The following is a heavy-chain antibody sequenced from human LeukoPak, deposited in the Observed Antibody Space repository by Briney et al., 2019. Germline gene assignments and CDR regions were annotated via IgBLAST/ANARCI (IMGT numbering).Heavy chain of an antibody. CDR1: GYTFTSYA. D-gene: IGHD4-17*01. J-gene: IGHJ6*02. Sequence: GASAKVSCKASGYTFTSYAMHWVRQAPGQRLEWMGWINAGNGNTKYSQKFQGRVTITRDTSASTAYMELSSLRSEDTAVYYCARVSFYGDPLDYGMDVWGQGTTVTVSS. CDR2: INAGNGNT. V-gene: IGHV1-3*01. CDR3: ARVSFYGDPLDYGMDV.